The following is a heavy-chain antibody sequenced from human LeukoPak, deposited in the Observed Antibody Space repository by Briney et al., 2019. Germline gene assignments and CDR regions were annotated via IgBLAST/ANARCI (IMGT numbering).Heavy chain of an antibody. D-gene: IGHD1-26*01. Sequence: PGGSLRLSCATSGFTFTTFWMHWVRHAPGKGLVWVSRIDSGGSDTRYADFVGGRFSISRDNAKNTLYLQMNSLRAEDTAVYYCVRELYGVGDTPFDYWGQGTLVTVSS. CDR1: GFTFTTFW. CDR3: VRELYGVGDTPFDY. CDR2: IDSGGSDT. V-gene: IGHV3-74*01. J-gene: IGHJ4*02.